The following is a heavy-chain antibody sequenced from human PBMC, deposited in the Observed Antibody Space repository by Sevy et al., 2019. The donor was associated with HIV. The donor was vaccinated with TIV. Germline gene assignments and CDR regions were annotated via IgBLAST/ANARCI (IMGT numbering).Heavy chain of an antibody. CDR2: INPHSAGT. CDR3: AREGFSLAAVTGVNSGFEF. V-gene: IGHV1-2*07. CDR1: GYTFTDYY. D-gene: IGHD1-26*01. Sequence: ASVKVSCKASGYTFTDYYIHWVRQAPGQGLEWMGWINPHSAGTTYARNFRGRVTVTRDTSISTVYMELSGLQSDDTAVYYCAREGFSLAAVTGVNSGFEFWGQGTLVTVSS. J-gene: IGHJ4*02.